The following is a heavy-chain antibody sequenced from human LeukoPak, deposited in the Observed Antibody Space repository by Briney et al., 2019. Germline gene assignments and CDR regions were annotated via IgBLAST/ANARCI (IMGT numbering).Heavy chain of an antibody. CDR2: IISILGIA. CDR3: ARDDGGGWSQVDDAFDI. CDR1: GGTFSSYA. D-gene: IGHD6-19*01. J-gene: IGHJ3*02. V-gene: IGHV1-69*04. Sequence: ASVKVSCKASGGTFSSYAISWVRQAPGQGLEWMGRIISILGIANYAQKFQGRVTITADKSTSTAYMELSSLRSEDTAVYYCARDDGGGWSQVDDAFDIWGQGTMVTVSS.